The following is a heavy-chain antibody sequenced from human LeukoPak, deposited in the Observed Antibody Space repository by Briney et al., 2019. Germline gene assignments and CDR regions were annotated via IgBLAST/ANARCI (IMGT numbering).Heavy chain of an antibody. J-gene: IGHJ4*02. CDR3: ASGVRDYYDSSGYGGD. Sequence: PGGSLRLSCAASGFTFSSYAMHWVRQAPGKGLEWVAVISYDGSNKYYADSVKGRFTISRDNSKNTLYLQMNSLRAEDTAVYYCASGVRDYYDSSGYGGDWGQGTLVTVSS. V-gene: IGHV3-30*04. D-gene: IGHD3-22*01. CDR2: ISYDGSNK. CDR1: GFTFSSYA.